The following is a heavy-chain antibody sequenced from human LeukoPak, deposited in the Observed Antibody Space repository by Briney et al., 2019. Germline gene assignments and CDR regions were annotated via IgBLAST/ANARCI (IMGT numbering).Heavy chain of an antibody. Sequence: GNSLRLSCAASGFTFSSYGMHWVRQAPAKGLEWVSAITDSGGSTFYADSVKGRFTISRDNSKNTLYLQMSSLRAEDTAVYYCGPREDSSTNAYDYWGQGTLVTVSS. D-gene: IGHD2-2*01. V-gene: IGHV3-23*01. CDR1: GFTFSSYG. J-gene: IGHJ4*02. CDR2: ITDSGGST. CDR3: GPREDSSTNAYDY.